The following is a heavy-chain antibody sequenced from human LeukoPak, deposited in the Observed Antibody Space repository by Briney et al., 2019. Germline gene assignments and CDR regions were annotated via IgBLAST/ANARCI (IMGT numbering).Heavy chain of an antibody. V-gene: IGHV3-23*01. Sequence: GGSLRLSCAASGFTFTSYTMTWVRQAPGKGLEWVSGISDSGGSTHYADSVKGRFTISRDNAKNSLYLQMNSLRAEDTAVYYCATIKRYDTRRSASVGVDHWGQGTLVTVSS. CDR2: ISDSGGST. J-gene: IGHJ4*02. D-gene: IGHD2-15*01. CDR1: GFTFTSYT. CDR3: ATIKRYDTRRSASVGVDH.